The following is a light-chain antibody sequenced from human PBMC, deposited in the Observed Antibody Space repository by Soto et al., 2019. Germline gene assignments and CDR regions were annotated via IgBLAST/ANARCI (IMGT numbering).Light chain of an antibody. CDR1: SSNIGGNS. CDR3: GSWDSSLSSDV. CDR2: DDD. J-gene: IGLJ1*01. V-gene: IGLV1-51*01. Sequence: QSVMTQPPSVSAAPGQRVTISCSGSSSNIGGNSVSWYQQLPGTAPKLLIYDDDKPPSGIPDRFSGSKSGTSATLGISGFETGDEDDYYCGSWDSSLSSDVFGTGTKLTVL.